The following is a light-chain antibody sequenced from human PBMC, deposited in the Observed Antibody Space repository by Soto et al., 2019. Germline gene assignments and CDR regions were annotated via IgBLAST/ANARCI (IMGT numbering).Light chain of an antibody. V-gene: IGLV2-14*01. CDR2: EVS. Sequence: QSVLTQPASVSGSPGQSITISCTGTSSDVGVYNYVSWYQQHPGKAPKLMIYEVSYRPSGVSNRFSGSKSGNTASLTISGLQAEDEAAYYCSSYTSSSTYVFGTGTKVTVL. CDR3: SSYTSSSTYV. CDR1: SSDVGVYNY. J-gene: IGLJ1*01.